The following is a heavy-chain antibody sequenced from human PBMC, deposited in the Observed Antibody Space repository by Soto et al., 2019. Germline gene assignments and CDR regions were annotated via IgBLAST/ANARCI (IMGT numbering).Heavy chain of an antibody. CDR1: GFTFISYA. Sequence: LRLSCAASGFTFISYAMRWVRQAPGKGLEWVSAISGSGGSTYYADSVKGRFTISRDNSKNTLYLQMNSLRAEDTAVYYCAKVAISGYYGSLEYWGQGTLVNVSS. V-gene: IGHV3-23*01. D-gene: IGHD3-22*01. CDR2: ISGSGGST. J-gene: IGHJ4*02. CDR3: AKVAISGYYGSLEY.